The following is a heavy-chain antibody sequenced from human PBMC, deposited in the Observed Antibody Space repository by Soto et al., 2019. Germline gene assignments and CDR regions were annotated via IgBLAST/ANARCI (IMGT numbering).Heavy chain of an antibody. D-gene: IGHD2-21*02. Sequence: QVHLLQSGAEVKKPGSSVKVSCKASGGTFSNDAVSWLRQAPGQSLEWMGGSTPFFDTPSYAQRFQGRITIRADTSTTTVDMALRGLRFEDTSIYYCAREVVTETTLRYFDYWGQGTLVTVSS. CDR1: GGTFSNDA. CDR3: AREVVTETTLRYFDY. CDR2: STPFFDTP. V-gene: IGHV1-69*06. J-gene: IGHJ4*02.